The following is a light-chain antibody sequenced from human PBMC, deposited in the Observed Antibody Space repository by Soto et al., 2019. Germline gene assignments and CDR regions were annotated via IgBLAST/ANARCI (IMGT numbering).Light chain of an antibody. CDR1: QSVSSY. Sequence: EIVWTQSPATLSLSPGERATLXCRASQSVSSYLAWYQQKPGQAPRLLIYDASNRATGIPARFSGSGSGADFTLTISSLEPEDFAVYYCQQRSNWPRITFGQGTRLENK. CDR3: QQRSNWPRIT. J-gene: IGKJ5*01. CDR2: DAS. V-gene: IGKV3-11*01.